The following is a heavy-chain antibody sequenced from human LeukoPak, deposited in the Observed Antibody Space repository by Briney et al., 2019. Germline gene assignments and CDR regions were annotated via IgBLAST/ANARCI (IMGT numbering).Heavy chain of an antibody. J-gene: IGHJ4*02. CDR2: ISAYNGNT. Sequence: ASVKVSCKASGYTFTSYGISWVRQAPGQGLEWMGWISAYNGNTNYAQKFQGRVTMTTDTSTSTAYMELRSLRSDDTAVYYCARFRFLEWLPLQYDFWGQGALVTVSS. V-gene: IGHV1-18*01. CDR3: ARFRFLEWLPLQYDF. D-gene: IGHD3-3*01. CDR1: GYTFTSYG.